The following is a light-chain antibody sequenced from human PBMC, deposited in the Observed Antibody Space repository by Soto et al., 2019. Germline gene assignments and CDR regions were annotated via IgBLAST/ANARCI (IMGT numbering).Light chain of an antibody. CDR3: QQSYSTRSWT. Sequence: DIQMTHSPSSLSAAVGDRVASTCXASHNINTYLNWYQQRPGKAPRLLIYAASSVQGGVPSRFSGSGSGTDFTLTISSLQPEDFATYYCQQSYSTRSWTFGQGTKVDIK. CDR1: HNINTY. CDR2: AAS. V-gene: IGKV1-39*01. J-gene: IGKJ1*01.